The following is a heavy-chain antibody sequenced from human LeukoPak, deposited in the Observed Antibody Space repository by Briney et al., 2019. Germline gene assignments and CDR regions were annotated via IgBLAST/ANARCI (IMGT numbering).Heavy chain of an antibody. D-gene: IGHD1-26*01. CDR1: GGSISSYY. V-gene: IGHV4-59*01. CDR2: IYYSGIT. Sequence: WETLSLTCNVSGGSISSYYWNWIRQPPGKGLEWIGYIYYSGITNYNPSLKSRVTISVDTSKNQFSLKLTSVTAADTAVYYCARAGRWEGRPHAFDIWGQGTMVTVSS. CDR3: ARAGRWEGRPHAFDI. J-gene: IGHJ3*02.